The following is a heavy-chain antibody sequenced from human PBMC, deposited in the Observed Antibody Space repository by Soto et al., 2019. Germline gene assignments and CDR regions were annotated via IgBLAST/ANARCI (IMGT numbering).Heavy chain of an antibody. CDR2: ISWNSGSI. Sequence: PGGSLRLSCAASGFTFDDYAMHWVRQAPGKGLEWVSGISWNSGSIGYVDSVKGRFTISRDNAKNSLYLQMNSLRAEDTALYYCAKDGTLGYDILTGYFDYWGQGTLVTVSS. CDR1: GFTFDDYA. J-gene: IGHJ4*02. CDR3: AKDGTLGYDILTGYFDY. D-gene: IGHD3-9*01. V-gene: IGHV3-9*01.